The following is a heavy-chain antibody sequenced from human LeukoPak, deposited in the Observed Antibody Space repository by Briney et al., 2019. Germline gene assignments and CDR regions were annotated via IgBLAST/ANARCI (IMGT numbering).Heavy chain of an antibody. CDR2: ISGSGISR. V-gene: IGHV3-23*01. J-gene: IGHJ4*02. D-gene: IGHD4-11*01. CDR1: GFTFSSFA. CDR3: AKRSGVYSDNSGVFDY. Sequence: GSLRLSCAASGFTFSSFAMNWVRPAPGKGLEWVSGISGSGISRGYADSVKGRFTISRDNSKNTVLLQMDSLRAEGTAIYYCAKRSGVYSDNSGVFDYWGQGSLVTVSS.